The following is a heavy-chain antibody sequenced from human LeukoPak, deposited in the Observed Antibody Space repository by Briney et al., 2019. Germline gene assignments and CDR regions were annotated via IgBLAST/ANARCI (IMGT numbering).Heavy chain of an antibody. CDR3: ARGWDYYDSSGYSVRPIDY. Sequence: PGGSLRLSCAASGFTFSDYYMSWIRQAPGKGLEWVSYISSSGGTIYYADSVKGRFTISRDNAKNSLYLQMNSLRAEDTAVYYCARGWDYYDSSGYSVRPIDYWGQGTLVTVSS. D-gene: IGHD3-22*01. J-gene: IGHJ4*02. CDR2: ISSSGGTI. V-gene: IGHV3-11*04. CDR1: GFTFSDYY.